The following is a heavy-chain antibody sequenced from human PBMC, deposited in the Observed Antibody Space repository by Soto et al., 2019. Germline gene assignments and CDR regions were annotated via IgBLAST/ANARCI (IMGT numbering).Heavy chain of an antibody. V-gene: IGHV4-39*01. CDR2: IFYLGSS. CDR3: ARHSLALRKNNWFDP. J-gene: IGHJ5*02. D-gene: IGHD3-3*02. Sequence: SETLSLTCTVSGDSIISSDFYWGWVRQPPGKGLEWIGSIFYLGSSYYNPSLKSRVTMSVGTSKNQFSLRLRSVTAADTALYFCARHSLALRKNNWFDPWGQGIMVTV. CDR1: GDSIISSDFY.